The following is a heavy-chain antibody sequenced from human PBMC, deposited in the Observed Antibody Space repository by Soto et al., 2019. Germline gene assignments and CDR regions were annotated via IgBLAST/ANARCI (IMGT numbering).Heavy chain of an antibody. CDR2: TSYDESNK. Sequence: GGSLRHSCAASGFMFSSFGMHWVRQAPGKGLEWVAVTSYDESNKHYADSVKGRFTISRDNYKSTLYLQMNSLRAEDTAVYYCAKDPYSSSWYQSSWLIGYGMDVWGQGTTVTVSS. D-gene: IGHD6-13*01. J-gene: IGHJ6*02. CDR3: AKDPYSSSWYQSSWLIGYGMDV. CDR1: GFMFSSFG. V-gene: IGHV3-30*18.